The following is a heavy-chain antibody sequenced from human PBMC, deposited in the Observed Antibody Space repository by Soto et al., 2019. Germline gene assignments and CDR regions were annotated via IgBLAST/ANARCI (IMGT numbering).Heavy chain of an antibody. CDR1: VYTFTSYG. D-gene: IGHD3-10*01. CDR2: ISAYNGNT. CDR3: ARDRLGSYYFDY. J-gene: IGHJ4*02. Sequence: VXSGKGSCKASVYTFTSYGISWVRQAPGQGLEWMGWISAYNGNTNYAQKLQGRVTMTTDTSTSTAYMELRSLRSDDTAVYYCARDRLGSYYFDYWGQGTLVTVSS. V-gene: IGHV1-18*01.